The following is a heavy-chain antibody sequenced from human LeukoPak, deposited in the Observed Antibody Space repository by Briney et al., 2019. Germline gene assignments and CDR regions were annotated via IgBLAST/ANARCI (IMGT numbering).Heavy chain of an antibody. J-gene: IGHJ4*02. V-gene: IGHV4-59*12. CDR1: GGSFSGYY. D-gene: IGHD1-26*01. CDR2: IYYSGST. CDR3: ARESVGATLDY. Sequence: PSETLSLTCAVYGGSFSGYYWSWIRQPPGKGLEWIGYIYYSGSTNYNPSLKSRVTISVDTSKNQFSLKLSSVTAADTAVYYCARESVGATLDYWGQGTLVTVSS.